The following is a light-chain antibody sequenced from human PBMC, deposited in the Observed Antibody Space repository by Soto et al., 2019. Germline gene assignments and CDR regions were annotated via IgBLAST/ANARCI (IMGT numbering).Light chain of an antibody. CDR3: QRYNTYPLS. J-gene: IGKJ4*01. V-gene: IGKV1-5*03. Sequence: DIQMTQSPSTLSASVGDRVTITCRASQSISTWLAWYQQKPGKAPKLLIYKASNLEGGVPSRFSGSGSGTEFTITINSLQPDDFATYYCQRYNTYPLSCGGGTTVEIK. CDR2: KAS. CDR1: QSISTW.